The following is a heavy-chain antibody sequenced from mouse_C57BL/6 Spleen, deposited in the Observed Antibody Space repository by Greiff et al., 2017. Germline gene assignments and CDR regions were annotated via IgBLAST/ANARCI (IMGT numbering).Heavy chain of an antibody. CDR2: ISSGGDYI. V-gene: IGHV5-9-1*02. D-gene: IGHD1-1*01. J-gene: IGHJ2*01. CDR3: TRDLYYYGSSYGYYFDY. CDR1: GFTFSSYA. Sequence: EVKVVESGEGLVKPGGSLKLSCAASGFTFSSYAMSWVRQTPEKRLEWVAYISSGGDYIYYADTVKGRFTISRDNARNTLYLQMSSLKSEDTAMYYCTRDLYYYGSSYGYYFDYWGQGTTLTVSS.